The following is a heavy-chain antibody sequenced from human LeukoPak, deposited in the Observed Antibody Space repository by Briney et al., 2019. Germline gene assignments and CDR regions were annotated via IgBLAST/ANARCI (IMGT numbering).Heavy chain of an antibody. Sequence: GGTLRLSCAASGFTFSSYGMSWVRQAPGKGLEWVSAISGSGGSTYYADSVKGRFTISRDNSKNTLYLQMNSLRAEDTAVYYCAKWGATMIVVPHAFDIWGQGTMVTVSS. V-gene: IGHV3-23*01. J-gene: IGHJ3*02. CDR2: ISGSGGST. D-gene: IGHD3-22*01. CDR1: GFTFSSYG. CDR3: AKWGATMIVVPHAFDI.